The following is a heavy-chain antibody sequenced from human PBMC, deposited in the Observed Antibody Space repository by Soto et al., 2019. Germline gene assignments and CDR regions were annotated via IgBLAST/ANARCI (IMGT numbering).Heavy chain of an antibody. CDR1: VFTFSSYW. V-gene: IGHV3-7*03. Sequence: WWSLRLSCSASVFTFSSYWMSWVRQAPGKGLEWVANIKQDGSEKYYVDSVKGRFTISRDNAKNSLYLQMNSLRAEDTAVYYCARELRFLEWPLADAFDIWGQGTMVTVSS. D-gene: IGHD3-3*01. CDR3: ARELRFLEWPLADAFDI. CDR2: IKQDGSEK. J-gene: IGHJ3*02.